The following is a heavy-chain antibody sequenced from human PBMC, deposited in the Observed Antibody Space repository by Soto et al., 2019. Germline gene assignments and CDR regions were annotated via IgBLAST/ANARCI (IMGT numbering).Heavy chain of an antibody. CDR2: IIPIFGTA. D-gene: IGHD2-15*01. Sequence: QVQLVQSGAEVKKPGSSVKVSCKASGGTFSSYAISWVRQAPGQGLEWMGGIIPIFGTANYAQKFQGRVMITADESTSTAYMELTSLRSEDTAVYYCARGEQLNNVVLVAAIPSYYYYGMDVWGQGTTVTVSS. CDR3: ARGEQLNNVVLVAAIPSYYYYGMDV. CDR1: GGTFSSYA. J-gene: IGHJ6*02. V-gene: IGHV1-69*01.